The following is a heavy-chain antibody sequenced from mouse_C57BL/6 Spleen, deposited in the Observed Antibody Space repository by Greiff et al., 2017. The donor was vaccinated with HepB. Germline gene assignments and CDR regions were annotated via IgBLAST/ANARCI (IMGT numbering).Heavy chain of an antibody. Sequence: EVQLQQSGPELVKPGASVKMSCKASGYTFTDYNMHWVKQSHGKSLEWIGYINPNNGGTSYNQKFKGKATLTVNKSSSTAYMELRSLTSEDSAVYYCARYYDGYYWAMDYWGQGTSVTVSS. J-gene: IGHJ4*01. V-gene: IGHV1-22*01. D-gene: IGHD2-3*01. CDR3: ARYYDGYYWAMDY. CDR1: GYTFTDYN. CDR2: INPNNGGT.